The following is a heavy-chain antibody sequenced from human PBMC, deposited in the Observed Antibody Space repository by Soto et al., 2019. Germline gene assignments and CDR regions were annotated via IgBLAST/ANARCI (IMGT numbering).Heavy chain of an antibody. CDR1: GGSFSGYY. V-gene: IGHV4-34*01. CDR2: INHSGST. Sequence: SETLSLTCAVYGGSFSGYYWSWIRQPPGKGLEWIGEINHSGSTNYNPSLKSRVTISVDTSKNQFSLKLSSVTAADTAVYYCARGPRYDYVWGSYRYGAFDIWGQGTMVNVSS. J-gene: IGHJ3*02. D-gene: IGHD3-16*02. CDR3: ARGPRYDYVWGSYRYGAFDI.